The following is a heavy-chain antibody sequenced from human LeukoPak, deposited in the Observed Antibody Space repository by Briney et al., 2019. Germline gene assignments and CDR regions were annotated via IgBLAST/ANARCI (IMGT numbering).Heavy chain of an antibody. CDR3: ARDYYDSSGYLRDY. D-gene: IGHD3-22*01. CDR1: GYTFTSYG. J-gene: IGHJ4*02. Sequence: ASVKVSCKASGYTFTSYGISWVRQVPGQGLEWMGWISAYNGNTNYAQKLLGGITMTTDTSTSTAYMDLRSLRSDDTAVYYCARDYYDSSGYLRDYWGQGTLVTVSS. CDR2: ISAYNGNT. V-gene: IGHV1-18*01.